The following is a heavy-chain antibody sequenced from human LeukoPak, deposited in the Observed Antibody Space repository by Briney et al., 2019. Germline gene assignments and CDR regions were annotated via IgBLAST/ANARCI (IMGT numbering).Heavy chain of an antibody. D-gene: IGHD3-9*01. J-gene: IGHJ4*02. V-gene: IGHV3-23*01. CDR2: IGASGGST. CDR1: GFTFSSYA. CDR3: AKAEGYDILTGLDY. Sequence: SGGSLRLSCATSGFTFSSYAMSWVRQAPGKGLEWVSGIGASGGSTYYADSVKGRFTISRENSKNTLYLQMNSLRTEDTAVYYCAKAEGYDILTGLDYWGQGTLVTVSS.